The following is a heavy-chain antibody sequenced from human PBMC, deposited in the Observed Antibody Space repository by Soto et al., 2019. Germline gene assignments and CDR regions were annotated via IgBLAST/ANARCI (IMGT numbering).Heavy chain of an antibody. CDR3: AKCDYISTYWYMDV. J-gene: IGHJ6*03. D-gene: IGHD4-17*01. CDR2: ITGDGGRT. CDR1: GFSINTYG. V-gene: IGHV3-23*01. Sequence: GGSLRLSCAASGFSINTYGMRWVRQAPGKGLEWVSSITGDGGRTYYADSVKGRFTVSRDNSKNTLYLQMNSLRADDTAIYYCAKCDYISTYWYMDVWGKGTTVTVSS.